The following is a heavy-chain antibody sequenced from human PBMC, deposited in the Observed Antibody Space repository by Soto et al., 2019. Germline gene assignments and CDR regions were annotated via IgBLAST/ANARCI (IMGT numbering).Heavy chain of an antibody. CDR1: GYTFTSYD. CDR2: MNPNSGNT. Sequence: ASVKVSCKASGYTFTSYDINWVRQATGQGLEWMGWMNPNSGNTGYAQKFQGRVTMTRNTSISTAYMGLSSLRSEDTAVYYCARARGYSYVKGGYYYGMDVWGQGTTVTVSS. V-gene: IGHV1-8*01. D-gene: IGHD5-18*01. CDR3: ARARGYSYVKGGYYYGMDV. J-gene: IGHJ6*02.